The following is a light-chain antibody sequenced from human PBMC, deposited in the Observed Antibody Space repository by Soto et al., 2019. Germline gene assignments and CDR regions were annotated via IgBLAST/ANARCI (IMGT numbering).Light chain of an antibody. J-gene: IGKJ1*01. CDR1: QSVLYSSNNKNY. CDR2: WAS. CDR3: QQHHLTPPG. Sequence: DIVMTQSPDSLAVSLGERATINCKSSQSVLYSSNNKNYLAWYQQKPGQSPKLLIYWASTRESGVPDRFSGSGSGTDFSLTISSLQAADAALYYCQQHHLTPPGFGQGTKG. V-gene: IGKV4-1*01.